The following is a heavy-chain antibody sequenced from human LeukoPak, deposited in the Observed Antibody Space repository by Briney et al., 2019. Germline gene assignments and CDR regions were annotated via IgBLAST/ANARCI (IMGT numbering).Heavy chain of an antibody. CDR3: ATSSQSGSYRAH. Sequence: SETLSLTCSVSGDSVTRSYLRWIRQPPGKGLEWIGYISYTAYNNYNPPLKCRLTISTDTSKNHSSLKLSSGTATDTAVYYWATSSQSGSYRAHWGQGTLVTVSS. D-gene: IGHD3-10*01. V-gene: IGHV4-59*02. CDR1: GDSVTRSY. CDR2: ISYTAYN. J-gene: IGHJ4*02.